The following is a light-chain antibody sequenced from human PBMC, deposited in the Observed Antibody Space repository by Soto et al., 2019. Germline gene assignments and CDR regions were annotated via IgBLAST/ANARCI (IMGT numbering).Light chain of an antibody. V-gene: IGKV3-20*01. CDR2: GAS. J-gene: IGKJ1*01. CDR3: HQYGISPPGT. CDR1: QARNAR. Sequence: EVVLKQSPATLSAIPGEGATRXXRPSQARNARLARYQHKPGQAPRLLISGASSRATGIPDRFSGSVSGTDFTLTIGRLEREDFAVYYCHQYGISPPGTFGQGTKV.